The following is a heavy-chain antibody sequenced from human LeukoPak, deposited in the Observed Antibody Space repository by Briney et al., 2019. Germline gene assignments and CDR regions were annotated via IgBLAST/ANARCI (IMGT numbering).Heavy chain of an antibody. Sequence: GASVKVSCKSSGGTFSSYAIRWVRPAPGQGLEWVGRIIPILGIANYAQKFQGRVTITADKSKSTAYMELSSLRSEDTAVYYCASRSQLRYFDPIYFDYWGQGTLVTVSS. CDR2: IIPILGIA. CDR3: ASRSQLRYFDPIYFDY. V-gene: IGHV1-69*04. CDR1: GGTFSSYA. J-gene: IGHJ4*02. D-gene: IGHD3-9*01.